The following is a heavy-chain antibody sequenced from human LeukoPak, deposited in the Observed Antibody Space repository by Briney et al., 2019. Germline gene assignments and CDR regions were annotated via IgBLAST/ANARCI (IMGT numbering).Heavy chain of an antibody. V-gene: IGHV3-53*01. CDR2: TYFGGTT. CDR3: ARRGELLRPDY. J-gene: IGHJ4*02. Sequence: GGSLRLSCVASGFAINTNYMNWGRQAPGKELEWVSITYFGGTTYYADSVKGRFTISRDNSKNTLYLQMNSLRAEDTAVYYCARRGELLRPDYWGQGTLVTVSS. D-gene: IGHD3-10*01. CDR1: GFAINTNY.